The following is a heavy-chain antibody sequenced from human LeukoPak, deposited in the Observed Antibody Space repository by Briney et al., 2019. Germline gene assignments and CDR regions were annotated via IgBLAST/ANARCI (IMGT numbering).Heavy chain of an antibody. D-gene: IGHD6-6*01. V-gene: IGHV3-30-3*01. Sequence: GRSLRLSCAASGFTFSSYAMHWVRQAPGKGLEWVAVISYDGSNKYYADSVKGRFTISRDNSKNTLYLQMNSLRAEDTAVYYCAKGTGSSTPYYFDYWGQGTLVTVSS. J-gene: IGHJ4*02. CDR1: GFTFSSYA. CDR2: ISYDGSNK. CDR3: AKGTGSSTPYYFDY.